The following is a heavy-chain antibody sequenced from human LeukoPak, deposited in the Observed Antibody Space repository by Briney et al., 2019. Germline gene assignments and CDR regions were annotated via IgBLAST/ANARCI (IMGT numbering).Heavy chain of an antibody. Sequence: ASVKVSCKASGGTFNSYAISWVRQAPGQGLEWMGGIIPIFGTANYAQKLQGRVTMTTDTSTSTAYMELRSLRSDDTAVYYCARDGDSSSWYVPNYYYGMDVWGRGTTVTVSS. D-gene: IGHD6-13*01. J-gene: IGHJ6*02. CDR1: GGTFNSYA. CDR3: ARDGDSSSWYVPNYYYGMDV. CDR2: IIPIFGTA. V-gene: IGHV1-69*05.